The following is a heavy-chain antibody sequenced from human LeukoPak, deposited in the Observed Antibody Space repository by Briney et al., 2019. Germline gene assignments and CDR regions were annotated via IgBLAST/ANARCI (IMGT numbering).Heavy chain of an antibody. D-gene: IGHD2-2*01. CDR1: GFSLSTSGVG. CDR3: AHSGPLGYCSSTSCYLWDP. Sequence: SGPTLVKPTQTLTLTCTFSGFSLSTSGVGVGWIRQPPGKALEWLALIYWDDDKRYGPSLKSRLTITKDTSKNQVVLTMTNMDPVDTATYYCAHSGPLGYCSSTSCYLWDPWGQGTLVTVSS. J-gene: IGHJ5*02. CDR2: IYWDDDK. V-gene: IGHV2-5*05.